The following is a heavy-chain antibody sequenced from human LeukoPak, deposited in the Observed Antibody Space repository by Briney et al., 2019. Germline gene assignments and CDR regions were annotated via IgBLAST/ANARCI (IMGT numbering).Heavy chain of an antibody. V-gene: IGHV4-39*07. J-gene: IGHJ5*02. D-gene: IGHD4/OR15-4a*01. Sequence: SETLSLTCSVSGDSITSGAYYWAWLRQPPGKGLEWIGGVYYSGSIKYNPSLKGRVSISRDMSKNQFSLNLNSVNATDTAVYYCARRDYAAWFDPWGEGTPVTVSS. CDR3: ARRDYAAWFDP. CDR1: GDSITSGAYY. CDR2: VYYSGSI.